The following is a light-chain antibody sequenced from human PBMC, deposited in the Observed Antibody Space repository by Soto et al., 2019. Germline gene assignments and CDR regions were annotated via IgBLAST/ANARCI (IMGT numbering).Light chain of an antibody. J-gene: IGKJ1*01. V-gene: IGKV1-5*03. CDR1: QSISSW. CDR3: QQYDTSWT. Sequence: DIQMTQSPSTLSASVGDRVTITCRASQSISSWLAWYQQKPGKAPKLLIYKASTLKSGVPSRFSGSGSGTQFTLTISSLQPDDFATYYCQQYDTSWTFGQGTKVDI. CDR2: KAS.